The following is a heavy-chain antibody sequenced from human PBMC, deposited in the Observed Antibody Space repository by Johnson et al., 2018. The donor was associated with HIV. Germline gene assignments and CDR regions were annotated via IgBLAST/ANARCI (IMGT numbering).Heavy chain of an antibody. D-gene: IGHD3-10*01. J-gene: IGHJ3*02. CDR3: ARVRVKSVSSYIWYGGAFDI. CDR2: INWNGGST. V-gene: IGHV3-20*04. Sequence: VQLVESGGGVVRPGGSLRLSCATSGFTFDDYGMSWVRQAPGKGLEWVSGINWNGGSTGYADSVKGRLTISRDNSKNTLYLQMNSLRAEDTAVYYCARVRVKSVSSYIWYGGAFDIWGLGTMVIVSS. CDR1: GFTFDDYG.